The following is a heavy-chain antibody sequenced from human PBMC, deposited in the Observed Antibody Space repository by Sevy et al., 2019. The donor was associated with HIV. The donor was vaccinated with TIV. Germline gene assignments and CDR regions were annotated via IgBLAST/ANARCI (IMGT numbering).Heavy chain of an antibody. CDR3: APDWRYGGLDP. CDR2: INSDGTSI. V-gene: IGHV3-74*01. CDR1: GFTFGNFW. J-gene: IGHJ5*02. D-gene: IGHD2-21*01. Sequence: GGSLRLSCAASGFTFGNFWMHWVRQAPGKGLVWVSRINSDGTSISYADSVKGRFTISRDNAENTLYLQMNSLRAEDTAVYYCAPDWRYGGLDPWGQGTLVTVSS.